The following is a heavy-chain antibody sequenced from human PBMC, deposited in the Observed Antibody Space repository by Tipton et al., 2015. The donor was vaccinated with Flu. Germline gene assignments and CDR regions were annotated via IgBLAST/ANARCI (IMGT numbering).Heavy chain of an antibody. Sequence: CAASGFTFSSYEMNWVRQAPGKGLEWVSYISSSGSTIYYADSVKGRFTISRDNAKNSLYLQMNSLRAEDTAVYYCAREDYYDSSGYYELDYYGMDVWGQGTTVTVSS. CDR2: ISSSGSTI. V-gene: IGHV3-48*03. D-gene: IGHD3-22*01. J-gene: IGHJ6*02. CDR1: GFTFSSYE. CDR3: AREDYYDSSGYYELDYYGMDV.